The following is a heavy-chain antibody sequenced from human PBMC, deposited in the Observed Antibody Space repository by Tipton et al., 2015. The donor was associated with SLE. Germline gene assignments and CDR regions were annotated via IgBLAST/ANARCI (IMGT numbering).Heavy chain of an antibody. V-gene: IGHV4-39*07. CDR2: IYYSGKT. D-gene: IGHD2-21*01. CDR3: ARRRFQSASDY. Sequence: TLSLNCTVSGAAVSRSSYYWGWVRQPPGKGLEWFGNIYYSGKTYYNPSLKSRVTMSVDTSMNPFSLKLNSVTAADTAVYYCARRRFQSASDYWGQGTLVSVSS. CDR1: GAAVSRSSYY. J-gene: IGHJ4*02.